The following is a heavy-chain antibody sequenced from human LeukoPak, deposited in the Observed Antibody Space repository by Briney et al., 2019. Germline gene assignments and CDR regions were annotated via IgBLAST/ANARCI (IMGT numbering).Heavy chain of an antibody. Sequence: AGGSLRLSCAASGFTVSRNYMSWVRQAPGKGLEWVSVIYSGGDTYYADSVKGRFTISRDNSKNTLYLQMNSLRAEDTAVYYCARSPDCGDYLFDYWGQGTLVTVSS. CDR2: IYSGGDT. J-gene: IGHJ4*02. D-gene: IGHD4-17*01. CDR3: ARSPDCGDYLFDY. V-gene: IGHV3-66*01. CDR1: GFTVSRNY.